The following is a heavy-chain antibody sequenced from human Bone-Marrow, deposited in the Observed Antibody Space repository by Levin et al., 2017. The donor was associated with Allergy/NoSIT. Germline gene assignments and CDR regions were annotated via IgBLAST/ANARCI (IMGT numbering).Heavy chain of an antibody. V-gene: IGHV1-18*04. CDR2: ISTYSGKT. CDR1: GYGFTGNG. D-gene: IGHD3-10*01. CDR3: ARDSTYFYYAMDV. J-gene: IGHJ6*02. Sequence: PGASVKVSCKASGYGFTGNGINWVRQAPGQGLEWMGWISTYSGKTIYAQKLQGRLIVTTDRASSIVYMELRSLRSDDTAIYYCARDSTYFYYAMDVWGQGTTVTVSS.